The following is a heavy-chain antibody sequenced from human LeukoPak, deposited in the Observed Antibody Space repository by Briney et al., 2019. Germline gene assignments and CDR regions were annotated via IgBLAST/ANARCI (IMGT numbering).Heavy chain of an antibody. J-gene: IGHJ4*02. V-gene: IGHV3-23*01. CDR3: ARGADISPGRVLAY. D-gene: IGHD3-9*01. Sequence: GGSLRLSCVASGFTFSKHPMSWVLQAPGNGLELVSAINEKGDITKYADSVMRRFNISRDNSKNTLYLQMNSLKAEDTAVYYCARGADISPGRVLAYWGRGNLVTVSS. CDR2: INEKGDIT. CDR1: GFTFSKHP.